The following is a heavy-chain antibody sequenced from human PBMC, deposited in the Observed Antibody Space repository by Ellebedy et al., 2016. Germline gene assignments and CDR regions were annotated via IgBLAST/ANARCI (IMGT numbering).Heavy chain of an antibody. CDR3: ARGVGGTSLNWFDP. D-gene: IGHD3-16*01. CDR1: GFTFSGYS. V-gene: IGHV3-21*01. CDR2: ITSSGDHI. J-gene: IGHJ5*02. Sequence: GGSLRLXCEASGFTFSGYSMNWVRQAPGKGLEWVSSITSSGDHIYYADSVKGRFTISRDNPKNSLYLQMNSLRAEDTAVYYCARGVGGTSLNWFDPWGQGTLVIVSS.